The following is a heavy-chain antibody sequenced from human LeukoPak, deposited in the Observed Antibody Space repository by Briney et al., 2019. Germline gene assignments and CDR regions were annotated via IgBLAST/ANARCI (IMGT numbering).Heavy chain of an antibody. CDR1: GGSISSSSYY. D-gene: IGHD6-19*01. CDR2: IYYSGST. Sequence: SETLSLTCTVSGGSISSSSYYWGWIRQPPGKGLEWIGSIYYSGSTYYNPSLKSRVTISVDTSKNQFSLKLSSVTAADTAVYYCARQPKGIAVAGTFDYWGQGTLVTVSS. V-gene: IGHV4-39*01. CDR3: ARQPKGIAVAGTFDY. J-gene: IGHJ4*02.